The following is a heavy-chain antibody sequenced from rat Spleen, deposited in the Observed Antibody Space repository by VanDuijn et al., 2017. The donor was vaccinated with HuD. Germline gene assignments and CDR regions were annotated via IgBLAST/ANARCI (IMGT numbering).Heavy chain of an antibody. Sequence: EVQLVESGGGLVQPGRSLKLSCAASGFTFSDYYMAWVRQAPKKGLEWVASISSEGSSTYHGDSGKGRFTTSRDNAKSTLYLEMNSRRSEDTATYYGARHARCDGGYSEGSGVDYWGQGVMVTVSS. CDR2: ISSEGSST. D-gene: IGHD1-11*01. CDR1: GFTFSDYY. CDR3: ARHARCDGGYSEGSGVDY. J-gene: IGHJ2*01. V-gene: IGHV5-22*01.